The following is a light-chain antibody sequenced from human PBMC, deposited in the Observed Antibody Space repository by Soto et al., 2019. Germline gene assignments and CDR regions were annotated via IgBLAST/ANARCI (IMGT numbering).Light chain of an antibody. J-gene: IGKJ2*01. CDR2: GAS. Sequence: EIVLTQSPGTLSLSPGDRATLSCRASQSVSRSYLAWYQQKPGQAPRLLINGASSRAAGIPDRFSGSGSGTDFTLTISRLEPEDFAVYYCQQYGTSPYTFGQGTKVDIK. CDR3: QQYGTSPYT. V-gene: IGKV3-20*01. CDR1: QSVSRSY.